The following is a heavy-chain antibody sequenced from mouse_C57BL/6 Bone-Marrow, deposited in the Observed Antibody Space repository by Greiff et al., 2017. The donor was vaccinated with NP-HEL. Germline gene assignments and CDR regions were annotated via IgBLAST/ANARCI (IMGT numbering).Heavy chain of an antibody. CDR1: GFSFNTYA. CDR2: IRSKSNNYAT. CDR3: VGGIPGAMDY. Sequence: EVKLVESGGGLVQPKGSLKLSCAASGFSFNTYAMNWVRQAPGKGLEWVARIRSKSNNYATYYADSVKDRFTISRDDSESRLYLQMNNLKTEDTAMYYCVGGIPGAMDYWGQGTSVTVSS. V-gene: IGHV10-1*01. J-gene: IGHJ4*01.